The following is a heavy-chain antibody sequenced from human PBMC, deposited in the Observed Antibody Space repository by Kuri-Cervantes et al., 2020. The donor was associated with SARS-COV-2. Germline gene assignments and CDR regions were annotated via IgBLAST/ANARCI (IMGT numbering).Heavy chain of an antibody. D-gene: IGHD2-2*02. J-gene: IGHJ4*02. CDR1: GFTFSSYW. CDR3: AKDGQYQLLYKSGLAY. CDR2: IRYDGSNK. Sequence: GGSLRLSCAASGFTFSSYWMSWVRQAPGKGLEWVAFIRYDGSNKYYADSVKGRFTISRDNSKNTLYLQMNSLRAEDTAVYYCAKDGQYQLLYKSGLAYWGQGTLVTVSS. V-gene: IGHV3-30*02.